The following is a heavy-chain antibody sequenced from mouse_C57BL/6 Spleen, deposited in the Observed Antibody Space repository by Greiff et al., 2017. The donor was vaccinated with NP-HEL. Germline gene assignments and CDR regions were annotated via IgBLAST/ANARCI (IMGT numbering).Heavy chain of an antibody. V-gene: IGHV1-82*01. J-gene: IGHJ2*01. CDR1: GYAFSSSW. Sequence: VQLQESGPELVKPGASVKISCKASGYAFSSSWMNWVKQRPGKGLEWIGRIYPGDGDTNYNGKFKGKATLTADKSSSTAYMQLSSLTSEDSAVYFCARFHYYGLDYWGQGTTLTVSS. CDR3: ARFHYYGLDY. CDR2: IYPGDGDT. D-gene: IGHD1-1*01.